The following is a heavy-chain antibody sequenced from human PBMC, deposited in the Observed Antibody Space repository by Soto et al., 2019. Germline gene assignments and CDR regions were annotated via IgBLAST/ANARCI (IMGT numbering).Heavy chain of an antibody. Sequence: SETLSLTCTVSRGSINTYYWSWIRQAAGKGLEWIGRIYSGGSTNYNPSLMSRVSVSVDMSKNQLSLKLSSVTAADTAVYYCARGNGRCGECSLDYWGHGSLGTGSS. D-gene: IGHD1-1*01. J-gene: IGHJ4*03. V-gene: IGHV4-4*07. CDR1: RGSINTYY. CDR2: IYSGGST. CDR3: ARGNGRCGECSLDY.